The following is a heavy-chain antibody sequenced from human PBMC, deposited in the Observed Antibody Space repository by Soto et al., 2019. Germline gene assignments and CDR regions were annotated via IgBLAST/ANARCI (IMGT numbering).Heavy chain of an antibody. CDR1: GFTFSSYW. J-gene: IGHJ6*02. Sequence: EVQLVESGGGLVQPGGSLRLACAASGFTFSSYWMHWVRQAPGKGLVWISRTIRDGSSTNYADSVKGRFTISRDKAKNTLYLEINSLRADDTAVYLCGRGGSGIYGMDIWGQGTTVIVSS. D-gene: IGHD6-13*01. CDR2: TIRDGSST. V-gene: IGHV3-74*01. CDR3: GRGGSGIYGMDI.